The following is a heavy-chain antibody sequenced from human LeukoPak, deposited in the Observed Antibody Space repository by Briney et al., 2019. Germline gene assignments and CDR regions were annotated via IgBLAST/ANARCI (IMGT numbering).Heavy chain of an antibody. J-gene: IGHJ4*02. Sequence: SETLSLTCTVSGGSISSGDYYWSWIRQPPGKGLEWIGYIYYSGSTYYNPSLKSRVTISVDTSKNQFSLKLSSVTAADTAVYYCARSHYYDSSGYYGWGQGTLVTVSS. CDR1: GGSISSGDYY. V-gene: IGHV4-30-4*01. CDR3: ARSHYYDSSGYYG. CDR2: IYYSGST. D-gene: IGHD3-22*01.